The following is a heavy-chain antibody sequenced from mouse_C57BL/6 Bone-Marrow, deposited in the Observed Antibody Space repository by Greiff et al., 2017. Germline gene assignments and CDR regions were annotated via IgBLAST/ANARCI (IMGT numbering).Heavy chain of an antibody. CDR3: ARERITTALFDY. CDR1: GYTFTSYG. J-gene: IGHJ2*01. V-gene: IGHV1-81*01. CDR2: IYPRSGNT. Sequence: LVESGAELARPGASVKLSCKASGYTFTSYGISWVKQRPGQGLEWIGEIYPRSGNTYYNEKFKGKATLTADKSSSTAYMELRSLTSEDSAVYFCARERITTALFDYWGQGTTLTVSS. D-gene: IGHD1-2*01.